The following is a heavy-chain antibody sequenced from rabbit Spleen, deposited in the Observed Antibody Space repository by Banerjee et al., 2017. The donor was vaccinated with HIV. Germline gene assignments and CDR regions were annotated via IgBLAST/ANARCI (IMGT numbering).Heavy chain of an antibody. Sequence: EESGGGLVQPDGSLTLTCTASGLDFSSSYWICWVRQAPGKGLEWIACIYAGSSGTTYYASGAKGRFTISKTSSTTVTLQMTSLTAADTATYFCARDTGSSFSTYGMDLWGQGTLVTVS. V-gene: IGHV1S45*01. J-gene: IGHJ6*01. CDR1: GLDFSSSYW. D-gene: IGHD8-1*01. CDR2: IYAGSSGTT. CDR3: ARDTGSSFSTYGMDL.